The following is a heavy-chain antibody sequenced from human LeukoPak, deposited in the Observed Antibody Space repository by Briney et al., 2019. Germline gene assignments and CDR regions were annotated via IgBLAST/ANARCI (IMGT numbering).Heavy chain of an antibody. CDR2: LSSSGSS. V-gene: IGHV4-4*07. D-gene: IGHD3-10*01. Sequence: SETLSLTCSVSGASITSYYWSWIRQSAGKGLEWIGRLSSSGSSIHNPSLKSRLTMSVDTSKNQFSLKLSSVTAEDTAVYYCARDSGTTGEVKFDPWGQGTLVTVSS. CDR3: ARDSGTTGEVKFDP. J-gene: IGHJ5*02. CDR1: GASITSYY.